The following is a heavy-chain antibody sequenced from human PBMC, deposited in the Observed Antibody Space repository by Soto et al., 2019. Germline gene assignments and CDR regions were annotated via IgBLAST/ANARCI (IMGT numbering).Heavy chain of an antibody. CDR3: TRGYALFDY. D-gene: IGHD2-2*01. J-gene: IGHJ4*02. Sequence: GGSLKLSCAASGFPVSSYWMSWVRQAPGKGLEWVANIKKDGSDIYYVDSVKCRLTISRDNGKNSLYLQMNSLRAEDTAVYYCTRGYALFDYWGQGTLVTVS. V-gene: IGHV3-7*01. CDR1: GFPVSSYW. CDR2: IKKDGSDI.